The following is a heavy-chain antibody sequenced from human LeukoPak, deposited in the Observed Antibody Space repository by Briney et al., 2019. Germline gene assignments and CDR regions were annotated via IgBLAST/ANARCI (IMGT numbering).Heavy chain of an antibody. CDR1: GFSINTYT. CDR2: IRNSDGMT. Sequence: GQSLRLSCDASGFSINTYTMYWVRQAPGQGLEWVSGIRNSDGMTYYADSVRGRFTISTDNSKNTLYLQMNSLRAEDTAVYYCARVSGYSYGYRSLFDYWGQGTLVTVSS. J-gene: IGHJ4*02. D-gene: IGHD5-18*01. V-gene: IGHV3-23*01. CDR3: ARVSGYSYGYRSLFDY.